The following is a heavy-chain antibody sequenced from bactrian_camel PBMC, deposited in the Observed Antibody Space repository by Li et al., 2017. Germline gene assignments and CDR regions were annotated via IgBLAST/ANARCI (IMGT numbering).Heavy chain of an antibody. D-gene: IGHD6*01. CDR2: IDSDGIA. V-gene: IGHV3S53*01. CDR3: AAAIGGISYRRPLVQYEYNYRY. Sequence: HVQLVESGGGLVQAGGSLRLSCGASGSIYGDACVGWLRQAPGKEREGVAAIDSDGIASYADSVKGRFTVSRDNANNTVNLMMNSLKPEDSAMCYCAAAIGGISYRRPLVQYEYNYRYWGRGTQVTVS. J-gene: IGHJ4*01. CDR1: GSIYGDAC.